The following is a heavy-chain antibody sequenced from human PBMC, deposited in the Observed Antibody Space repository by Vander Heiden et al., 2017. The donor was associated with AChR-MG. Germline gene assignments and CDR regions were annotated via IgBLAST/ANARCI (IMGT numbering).Heavy chain of an antibody. Sequence: QVQLVESGGGVVQPGRSLRLSCAASGFTFSSYSMHWVRQAPGKGLEWVAVISYDGNNKYYADSVKGRFTISRDNSKNTLYLQMNSLRAEDTAVYYCERDPSTYWYFDLWGRGTLVTVSS. J-gene: IGHJ2*01. D-gene: IGHD2-2*01. CDR1: GFTFSSYS. CDR3: ERDPSTYWYFDL. CDR2: ISYDGNNK. V-gene: IGHV3-30-3*01.